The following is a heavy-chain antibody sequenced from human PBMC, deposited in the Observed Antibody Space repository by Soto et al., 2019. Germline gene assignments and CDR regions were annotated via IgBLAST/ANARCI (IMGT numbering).Heavy chain of an antibody. V-gene: IGHV4-59*08. Sequence: PSETLSLTCTVSGGSISGAYWSWIRQPPGKGLEWIGYIYYSGNTNYNPSIKSRDNISVDTSKNQFSLQLRFVTAADTAVYYCARHLGGYNWFDPWGQGTQVTVS. CDR3: ARHLGGYNWFDP. J-gene: IGHJ5*02. CDR1: GGSISGAY. CDR2: IYYSGNT. D-gene: IGHD3-10*01.